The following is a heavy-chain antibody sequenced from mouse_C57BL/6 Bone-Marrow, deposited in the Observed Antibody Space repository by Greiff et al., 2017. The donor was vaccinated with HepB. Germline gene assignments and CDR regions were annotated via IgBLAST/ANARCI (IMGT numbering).Heavy chain of an antibody. CDR3: AGWLLHTYAKDY. V-gene: IGHV1-53*01. J-gene: IGHJ4*01. CDR1: GYTFTSYW. Sequence: VQLMESGTELVKPGASVKLSCKASGYTFTSYWMHWVKQRPGQGLEWIGKINPSNGGTNYNEKFKSKATLTVDKYSSTDYMQLSSLTSEDSAVYYCAGWLLHTYAKDYWGQGTSVTVSS. CDR2: INPSNGGT. D-gene: IGHD2-3*01.